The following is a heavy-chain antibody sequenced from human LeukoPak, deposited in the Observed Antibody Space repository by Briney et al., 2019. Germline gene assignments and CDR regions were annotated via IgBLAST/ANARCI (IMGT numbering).Heavy chain of an antibody. D-gene: IGHD5-18*01. J-gene: IGHJ6*02. V-gene: IGHV1-18*01. CDR2: ISAYNGNT. CDR3: AREGVVQLWRPLYGMDV. CDR1: GYTFTSYG. Sequence: GASVKVSCKASGYTFTSYGISWVRQAPGQGLEGMGWISAYNGNTNYAQKFQGRVTMTTDTSTSTAYMELRSLRSDDTAVYYCAREGVVQLWRPLYGMDVWGQGTTVTVSS.